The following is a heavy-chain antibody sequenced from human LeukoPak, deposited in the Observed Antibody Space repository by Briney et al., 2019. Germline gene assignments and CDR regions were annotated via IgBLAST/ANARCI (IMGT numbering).Heavy chain of an antibody. CDR1: GGTFSSYA. Sequence: SVKVSCKASGGTFSSYAISWVRQAPGQGLEWMGGIIPIFGTANYAQKFQGRVTITADESTSTAYMELSSLRSEDTAVYYCARGVFTRLRFYDYYYGMDVWGQGTTVTVSS. CDR3: ARGVFTRLRFYDYYYGMDV. D-gene: IGHD3-3*01. J-gene: IGHJ6*02. CDR2: IIPIFGTA. V-gene: IGHV1-69*13.